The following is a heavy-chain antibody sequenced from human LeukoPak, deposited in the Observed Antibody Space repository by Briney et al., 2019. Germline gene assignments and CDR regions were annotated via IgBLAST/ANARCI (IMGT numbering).Heavy chain of an antibody. Sequence: SETLSRTCAAYGGSCSGYYWSCIRHPPGQRPEWIGEINHSGSTNYNPSLKSRVTISVDTSKNQFPLKLSSVTAADTAVYYCARRWLHRKGFDYWGQGTLVTVSS. CDR1: GGSCSGYY. J-gene: IGHJ4*02. V-gene: IGHV4-34*01. CDR2: INHSGST. D-gene: IGHD5-24*01. CDR3: ARRWLHRKGFDY.